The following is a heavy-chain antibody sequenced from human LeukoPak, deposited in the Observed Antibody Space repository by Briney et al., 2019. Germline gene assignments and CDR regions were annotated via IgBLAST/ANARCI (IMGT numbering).Heavy chain of an antibody. CDR3: ARDQTYYDFWSGYPNPFDY. CDR2: ISSSSSYI. Sequence: GGSPRLSCAASGFTFSSYSMNWVRQAPGKGLEWVSSISSSSSYIYYPDSVKGRFTISRDNAKNSLYLQMNSLRADDTAVYYCARDQTYYDFWSGYPNPFDYWGQGTLVTVSS. V-gene: IGHV3-21*01. J-gene: IGHJ4*02. CDR1: GFTFSSYS. D-gene: IGHD3-3*01.